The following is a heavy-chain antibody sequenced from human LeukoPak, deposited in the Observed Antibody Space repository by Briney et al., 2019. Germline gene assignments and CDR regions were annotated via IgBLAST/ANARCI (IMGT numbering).Heavy chain of an antibody. J-gene: IGHJ4*02. CDR2: ISAYNGNT. Sequence: ASVKVSCKASGYTFTSYGISWVRQAPGQGLEWMGWISAYNGNTNYAQKLQGRVTMTTDTSTSTAYMELRSLRSDDTAVYYCARDTREGNYYDSSGYPDRKWGFDYWGQGTLVTVSS. D-gene: IGHD3-22*01. CDR3: ARDTREGNYYDSSGYPDRKWGFDY. V-gene: IGHV1-18*01. CDR1: GYTFTSYG.